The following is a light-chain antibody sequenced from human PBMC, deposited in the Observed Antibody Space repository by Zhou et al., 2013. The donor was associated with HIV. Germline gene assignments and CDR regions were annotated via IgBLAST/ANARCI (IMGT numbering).Light chain of an antibody. CDR2: GAS. CDR3: QQYGSSPVT. J-gene: IGKJ1*01. V-gene: IGKV3-15*01. Sequence: EIVMTQSPATLSASPGERATLSCRASQSVSSNLAWYQQKPGQAPRLLIYGASTRATGIPARFSGSGSGTDFTLTISRLEPEDFAVYYCQQYGSSPVTFGQGTKVEIK. CDR1: QSVSSN.